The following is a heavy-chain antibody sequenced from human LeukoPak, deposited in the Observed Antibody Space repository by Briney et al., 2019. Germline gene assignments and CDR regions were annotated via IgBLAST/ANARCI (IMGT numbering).Heavy chain of an antibody. CDR1: GGTFSSYA. CDR2: IIPIFGTA. J-gene: IGHJ3*02. V-gene: IGHV1-69*05. CDR3: ARAGCEAAYCGCDSAGIDAFDI. D-gene: IGHD2-21*01. Sequence: ASVKVSCKASGGTFSSYAISWVRQAPGQGLEWMAWIIPIFGTANYAQTFQGRVTITTDKSTSTAYMEMSSLRSEDTAVYYCARAGCEAAYCGCDSAGIDAFDISGQGKMVTVSS.